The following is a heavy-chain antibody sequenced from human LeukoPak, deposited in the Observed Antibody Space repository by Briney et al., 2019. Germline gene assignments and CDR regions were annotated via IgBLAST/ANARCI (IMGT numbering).Heavy chain of an antibody. CDR2: IRHDGSNK. J-gene: IGHJ6*03. Sequence: HAGVSLTLSCAGSAFTFSSYDMHWVRQAPGKGREWVAFIRHDGSNKYYADSVKGRFTISRDNATNTLYLQMNSLRAEDTAVYYCAKVPAYYGSGSYYTFYYYMDVWGKGTTVTVSS. CDR3: AKVPAYYGSGSYYTFYYYMDV. D-gene: IGHD3-10*01. V-gene: IGHV3-30*02. CDR1: AFTFSSYD.